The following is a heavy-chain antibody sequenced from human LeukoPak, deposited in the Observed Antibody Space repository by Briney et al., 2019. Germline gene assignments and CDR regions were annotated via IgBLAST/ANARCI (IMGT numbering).Heavy chain of an antibody. CDR1: GYTFTSYG. J-gene: IGHJ6*03. V-gene: IGHV1-18*01. CDR3: ARVSIFGDLGYYYMDV. Sequence: ASVKVSCKASGYTFTSYGISWVRQAPGQGLEWMGWISAYNGNTNYAQKLQGRVTMTTDTSTSTAYMELRSLRSDDTAVYYCARVSIFGDLGYYYMDVWGKGTTVTVSS. CDR2: ISAYNGNT. D-gene: IGHD3-3*01.